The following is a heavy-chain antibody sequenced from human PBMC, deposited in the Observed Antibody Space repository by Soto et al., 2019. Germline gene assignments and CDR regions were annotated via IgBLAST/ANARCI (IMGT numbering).Heavy chain of an antibody. D-gene: IGHD2-15*01. V-gene: IGHV3-64*01. J-gene: IGHJ3*02. CDR2: ISSNGGST. CDR3: ARQWGTVAAHAFDI. CDR1: GFTFSSYA. Sequence: EVQLVESGGGLVQPGGSLRLSCAASGFTFSSYAMHWVRQAPGKGLEYVSAISSNGGSTYYANSVKGRFTISRDNSKNTLYLQMGSLRAEDMAVYYCARQWGTVAAHAFDIWGQGTMVTVSS.